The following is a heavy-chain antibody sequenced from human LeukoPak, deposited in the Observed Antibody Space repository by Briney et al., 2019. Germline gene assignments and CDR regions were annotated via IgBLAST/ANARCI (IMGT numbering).Heavy chain of an antibody. Sequence: GASVKVSCKASGYTFTSYDINWVLQATGQGLEWMGWMNPNSGNTGYAQKFQGRVTMTRNTSISTAYMELSSLRSEDTAVYYCARGFFTIFGVVTTHRSYNWFDPWGQGTLVTVSS. CDR1: GYTFTSYD. V-gene: IGHV1-8*01. J-gene: IGHJ5*02. D-gene: IGHD3-3*01. CDR2: MNPNSGNT. CDR3: ARGFFTIFGVVTTHRSYNWFDP.